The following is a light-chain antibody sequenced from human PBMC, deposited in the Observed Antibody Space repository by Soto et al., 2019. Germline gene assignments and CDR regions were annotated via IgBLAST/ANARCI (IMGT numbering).Light chain of an antibody. CDR2: GVT. CDR1: HNDIGTYDY. CDR3: SSFTSNRIYV. J-gene: IGLJ1*01. V-gene: IGLV2-14*03. Sequence: QSALTQPTSVSGSPGQSITISCTGNHNDIGTYDYVSWYQQHPGRAPRLLIHGVTTRPSGISGRFSASNSGLTASLTISGLQPDDEADYYCSSFTSNRIYVFGPGTKLTVL.